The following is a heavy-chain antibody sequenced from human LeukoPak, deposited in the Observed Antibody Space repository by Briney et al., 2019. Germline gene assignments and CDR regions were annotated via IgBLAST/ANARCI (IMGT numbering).Heavy chain of an antibody. CDR3: ARDGPLNYYDSSGYYGSNAFDI. V-gene: IGHV3-21*01. Sequence: GGSLRLSCAASGFTFSSYSMNWVSQGPGKGVEWVSSISSSSSYIYYADSVKGRFTISRDNAKNSLYLQMNSLRAEDTAVYYCARDGPLNYYDSSGYYGSNAFDIWGQGTMVTVSS. CDR1: GFTFSSYS. CDR2: ISSSSSYI. D-gene: IGHD3-22*01. J-gene: IGHJ3*02.